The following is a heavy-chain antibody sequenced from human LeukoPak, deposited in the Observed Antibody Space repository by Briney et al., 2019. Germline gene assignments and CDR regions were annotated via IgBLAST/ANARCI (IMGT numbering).Heavy chain of an antibody. Sequence: GGSLRLSCAASGFTFSSYSMNWVRQAPGKGLEWVSYISSSSSTIYYADSVKGRFTISRDNAKNSLYLQMNSLRVEDTAVYYCAKDFYVGPVLARYFDYWGQGTLVTVSS. V-gene: IGHV3-48*01. CDR3: AKDFYVGPVLARYFDY. J-gene: IGHJ4*02. CDR2: ISSSSSTI. D-gene: IGHD2-8*02. CDR1: GFTFSSYS.